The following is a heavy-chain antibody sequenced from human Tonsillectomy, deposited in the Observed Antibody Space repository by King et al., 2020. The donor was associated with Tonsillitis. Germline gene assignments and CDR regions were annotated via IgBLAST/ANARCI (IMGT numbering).Heavy chain of an antibody. V-gene: IGHV3-30-3*01. CDR1: GFTFSSYA. CDR3: AREGYYDSSGYYDC. D-gene: IGHD3-22*01. J-gene: IGHJ4*02. Sequence: VQLVESGGGVVQPGRSLRLSCAASGFTFSSYAMHWVRQAPGKGLEWVPVISYDGSEKYYADSVKGRFTISRDNSKNTLYLQINSLRAADTAVYYCAREGYYDSSGYYDCWGQGTLVTVSS. CDR2: ISYDGSEK.